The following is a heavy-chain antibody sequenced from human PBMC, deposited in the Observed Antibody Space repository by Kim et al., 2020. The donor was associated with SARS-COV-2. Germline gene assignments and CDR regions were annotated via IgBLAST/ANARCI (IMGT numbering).Heavy chain of an antibody. CDR3: AKSTRHYYYGMDV. CDR1: GFTFDDYT. D-gene: IGHD2-2*01. V-gene: IGHV3-43*01. CDR2: ISWDGGST. Sequence: GGSLRLSCAASGFTFDDYTMHWVRQAPGKGLEWVSLISWDGGSTYYADSVKGRFTISSDNSKNSLYLQMNSLRTEDTALYYCAKSTRHYYYGMDVWGQGTTVTVSS. J-gene: IGHJ6*02.